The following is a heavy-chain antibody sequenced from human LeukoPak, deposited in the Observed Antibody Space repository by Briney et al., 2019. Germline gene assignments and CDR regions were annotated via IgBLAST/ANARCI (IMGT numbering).Heavy chain of an antibody. V-gene: IGHV5-51*01. CDR2: IYPGDSDT. Sequence: PGESLKISCKGSGYSFTSYWIGWVRQMPGKGLEWMGIIYPGDSDTRYSPSFQGQVTISADKSISTAYLQWSSLKASDTAMYYCARLVAVAGTEWCSDLWGRGTLVTVSS. J-gene: IGHJ2*01. D-gene: IGHD6-19*01. CDR3: ARLVAVAGTEWCSDL. CDR1: GYSFTSYW.